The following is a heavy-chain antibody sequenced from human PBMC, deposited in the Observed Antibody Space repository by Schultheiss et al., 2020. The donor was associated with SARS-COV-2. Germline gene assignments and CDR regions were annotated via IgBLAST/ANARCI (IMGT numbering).Heavy chain of an antibody. V-gene: IGHV5-51*01. J-gene: IGHJ6*02. CDR2: IYPGDSDT. D-gene: IGHD3-22*01. Sequence: GGSLRLSWKGEGYSFTNYWIAWVRQMPGKGLEWMGIIYPGDSDTIYSPSFQGQVTISADKSISTAYLQWSSLKASDTAMYYCARHGRYYDSSGHDYYYGMDVWGQGTTVTVSS. CDR1: GYSFTNYW. CDR3: ARHGRYYDSSGHDYYYGMDV.